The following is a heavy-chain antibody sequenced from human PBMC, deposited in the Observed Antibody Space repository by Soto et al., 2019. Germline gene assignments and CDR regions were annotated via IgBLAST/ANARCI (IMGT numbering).Heavy chain of an antibody. CDR1: GFTFDDYA. J-gene: IGHJ6*04. CDR2: ISWNSGSI. CDR3: AKDEDYDFWSGYPGMDV. D-gene: IGHD3-3*01. V-gene: IGHV3-9*01. Sequence: GGSLRLSCAASGFTFDDYAMHWVRQAPGKGLEWVSGISWNSGSIGYADSVKGRFTISRDNAKNSLYLQMNSLRAEDTALYYCAKDEDYDFWSGYPGMDVWGKGTTVTVSS.